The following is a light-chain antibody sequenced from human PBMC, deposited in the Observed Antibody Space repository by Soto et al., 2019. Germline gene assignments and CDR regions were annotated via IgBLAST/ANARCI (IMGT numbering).Light chain of an antibody. CDR3: QQRSNWPTIT. J-gene: IGKJ5*01. CDR1: QSVSSN. Sequence: EIVMTQSPATLSVSPGARAPLSCRASQSVSSNLAWYQQKLGQAPRLLIYGASTRATGIPARFSGSGSGTDFTLTISSLEPEDFAVYYCQQRSNWPTITFGQGTRLEI. V-gene: IGKV3-11*01. CDR2: GAS.